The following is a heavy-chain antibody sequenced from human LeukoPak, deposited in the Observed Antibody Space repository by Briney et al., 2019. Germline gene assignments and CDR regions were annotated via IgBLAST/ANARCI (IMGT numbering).Heavy chain of an antibody. CDR2: ISGSGGST. CDR3: AKDSLGKAAAGTVY. J-gene: IGHJ4*02. CDR1: GFTFSSYG. V-gene: IGHV3-23*01. D-gene: IGHD6-13*01. Sequence: GGSLRLSCAASGFTFSSYGMHWVRQAPGKGLEWVSAISGSGGSTYYADSVKGRFTISRDNSKNTLYLQMNCLRAEDTAVYYCAKDSLGKAAAGTVYWGQGTLVTVSS.